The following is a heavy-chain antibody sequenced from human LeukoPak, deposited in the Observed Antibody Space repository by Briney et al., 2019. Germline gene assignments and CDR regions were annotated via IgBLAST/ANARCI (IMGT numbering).Heavy chain of an antibody. CDR3: ARQAGNY. CDR1: GGSFSGYY. V-gene: IGHV4-34*01. J-gene: IGHJ4*02. Sequence: PSETLSLTCAVYGGSFSGYYWSWIRQPPGKGLEWIGSIYYSGSTYYNPSLKSRVTISVDTSKNQFSLKLSSVTAADTAVYYCARQAGNYWGQGTLVTVSS. CDR2: IYYSGST.